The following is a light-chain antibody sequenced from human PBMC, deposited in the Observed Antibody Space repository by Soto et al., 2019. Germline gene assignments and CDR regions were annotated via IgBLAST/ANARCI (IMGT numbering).Light chain of an antibody. Sequence: EIFMTQSPSTLSVSPVERATLSCRASQSVSSNLAWYQQKPGQAPRLLIYGASTRATGIPARFSGSGSGTEFTLTISSLQSEDFAVYYCQQYNNWPQTFGQGTKVDIK. J-gene: IGKJ1*01. CDR3: QQYNNWPQT. V-gene: IGKV3-15*01. CDR1: QSVSSN. CDR2: GAS.